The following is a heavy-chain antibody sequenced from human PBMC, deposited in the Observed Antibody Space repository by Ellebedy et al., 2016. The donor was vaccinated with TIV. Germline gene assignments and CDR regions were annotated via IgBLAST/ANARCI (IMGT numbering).Heavy chain of an antibody. D-gene: IGHD3-16*01. CDR3: ARRGSYGDYAVQVNSWLDR. CDR2: IYQDGSNQ. Sequence: GESLKISCVASGFSFRSYWMSWVRQAPGKGLEWVANIYQDGSNQYYVDSVKGRFTISRDNAIKSLFLQMNSLRGEDTAVYYCARRGSYGDYAVQVNSWLDRWGRGTLVTVSS. CDR1: GFSFRSYW. J-gene: IGHJ5*02. V-gene: IGHV3-7*01.